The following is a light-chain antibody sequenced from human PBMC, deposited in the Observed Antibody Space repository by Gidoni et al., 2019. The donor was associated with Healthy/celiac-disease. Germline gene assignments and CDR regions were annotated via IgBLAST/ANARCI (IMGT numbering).Light chain of an antibody. J-gene: IGKJ1*01. CDR1: QSISSY. CDR3: QQSYSTPRT. V-gene: IGKV1-39*01. CDR2: ASF. Sequence: DIQMTQSPSSLSASVGDRVTITCRASQSISSYLNWYQQKPGKAPKLLIYASFSFQSGVTSRFSGSGSGTDFTLTISRLQPEDFATYYCQQSYSTPRTFGQGTRVEIK.